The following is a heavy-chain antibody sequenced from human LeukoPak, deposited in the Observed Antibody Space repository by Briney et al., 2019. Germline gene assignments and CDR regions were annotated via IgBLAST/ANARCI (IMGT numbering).Heavy chain of an antibody. CDR2: ISGSGGNT. J-gene: IGHJ4*02. CDR1: GFTFSSSA. Sequence: PGGSLRLSCAASGFTFSSSAMTWVRQAPGKGLEWVSLISGSGGNTYYADSVKGRFTISRDNSKNTLYLQMNSLRAEDTAVYHCAKDIQRTYWGQGTLVTVSS. D-gene: IGHD2-21*01. CDR3: AKDIQRTY. V-gene: IGHV3-23*01.